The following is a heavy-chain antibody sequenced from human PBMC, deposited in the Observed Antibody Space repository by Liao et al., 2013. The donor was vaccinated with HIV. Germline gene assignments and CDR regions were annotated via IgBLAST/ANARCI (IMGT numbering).Heavy chain of an antibody. CDR1: GGSFSGYY. J-gene: IGHJ6*03. CDR3: ARCEGVAINSYYYYMDV. CDR2: INHSGST. V-gene: IGHV4-34*01. D-gene: IGHD3-3*01. Sequence: QLQLQESGPGLVKPSETLSLTCAVYGGSFSGYYWSWIRQPPGKGLEWIGEINHSGSTNYNPSLKSRVTISVDTSKNQFSLKLSSVTAADTAVYYCARCEGVAINSYYYYMDVWGKGTTVTVSS.